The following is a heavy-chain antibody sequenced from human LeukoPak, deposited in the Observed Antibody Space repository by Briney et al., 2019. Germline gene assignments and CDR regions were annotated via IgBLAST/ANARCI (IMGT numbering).Heavy chain of an antibody. V-gene: IGHV4-59*01. D-gene: IGHD3-16*02. Sequence: SETLSLTCTVSGGSISSYYWSWIRQPPGKGLEWIGYIYYSGSTNYNPSLKSRVTISVDTSKNQFSLKLSSVTAADTAVYYCAREQDYDYAWGSYRTFDYWGQGTLVTVSS. CDR2: IYYSGST. J-gene: IGHJ4*02. CDR3: AREQDYDYAWGSYRTFDY. CDR1: GGSISSYY.